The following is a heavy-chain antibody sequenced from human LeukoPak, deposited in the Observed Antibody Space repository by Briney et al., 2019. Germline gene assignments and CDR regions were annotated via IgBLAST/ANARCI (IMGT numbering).Heavy chain of an antibody. CDR3: ARAAYSSGWYYFNY. CDR2: ISSGSNYI. V-gene: IGHV3-21*01. CDR1: GFTFSSYN. D-gene: IGHD6-13*01. Sequence: GGSLRLSCAASGFTFSSYNINWVRQAPGKGLEWVSSISSGSNYIYYADSVEGRFTISRDNAKNSLYLQMNSLRAEDTAVYYCARAAYSSGWYYFNYWGQGTLVTVSS. J-gene: IGHJ4*02.